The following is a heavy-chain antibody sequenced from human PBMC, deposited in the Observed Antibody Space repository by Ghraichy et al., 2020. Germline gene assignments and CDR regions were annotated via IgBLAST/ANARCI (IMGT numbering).Heavy chain of an antibody. CDR2: ISGDDGRT. CDR1: GFTFDDYA. V-gene: IGHV3-43*02. Sequence: SCAASGFTFDDYAMHWVRQAPGKGLEWVSLISGDDGRTYYADSVKGRFTISRDNSKNSLYLQMNSLITEDTALYYCAKDTVAGTVYWGQGTLVTVSS. J-gene: IGHJ4*02. D-gene: IGHD6-19*01. CDR3: AKDTVAGTVY.